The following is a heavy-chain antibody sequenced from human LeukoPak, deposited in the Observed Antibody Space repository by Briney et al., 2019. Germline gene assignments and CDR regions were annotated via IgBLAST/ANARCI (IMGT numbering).Heavy chain of an antibody. D-gene: IGHD4-17*01. Sequence: SETLSLTRAVYGGSFSGYYWSWIRQPPGKGLEWIGEINHSGSTNYNSSLESRVTISVDTSKNQFSLKLSSVTAADTAVYYCARASHDYGDYSHFDYWGQGTLVTVSS. CDR3: ARASHDYGDYSHFDY. V-gene: IGHV4-34*01. CDR2: INHSGST. CDR1: GGSFSGYY. J-gene: IGHJ4*02.